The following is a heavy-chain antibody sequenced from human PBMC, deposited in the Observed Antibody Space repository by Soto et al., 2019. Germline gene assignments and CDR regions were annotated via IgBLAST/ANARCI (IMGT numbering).Heavy chain of an antibody. CDR3: ARYASPGYSSNADRDNAFDI. CDR1: GGTFSSYA. V-gene: IGHV1-69*13. J-gene: IGHJ3*02. CDR2: IIPIFGTA. D-gene: IGHD6-13*01. Sequence: SVKVSCKASGGTFSSYAISWVRQAPGQGLEWMGGIIPIFGTANYAQKFQGRVTITADESTSTAYMELSSLRSEDTAVYYCARYASPGYSSNADRDNAFDIWGQGTMVTV.